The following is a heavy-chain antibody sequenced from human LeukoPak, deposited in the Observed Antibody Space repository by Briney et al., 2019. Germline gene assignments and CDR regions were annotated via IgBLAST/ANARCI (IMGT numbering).Heavy chain of an antibody. V-gene: IGHV3-23*01. J-gene: IGHJ4*02. CDR3: AKDQRGCSSTSCPADY. Sequence: SGGSLRLSCAASGFTFSSYAMSWVRQAPGKGLEWVSAISSSGGDTYYAGSVKGRFTISRDNSKNTLYLQMNSLRAEDTAVYYCAKDQRGCSSTSCPADYWGQGTLVTVSS. D-gene: IGHD2-2*01. CDR1: GFTFSSYA. CDR2: ISSSGGDT.